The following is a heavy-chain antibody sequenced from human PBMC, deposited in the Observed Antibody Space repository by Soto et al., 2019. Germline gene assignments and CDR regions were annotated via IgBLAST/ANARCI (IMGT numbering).Heavy chain of an antibody. V-gene: IGHV1-3*01. CDR1: GYSLTAYA. J-gene: IGHJ4*02. CDR2: INADNCNT. Sequence: QVQLVQSGAEVRKPGASVKISCKTSGYSLTAYAMHWVRQAPGRSLEPMGWINADNCNTKVSERFQGRVTITRDTVANTVYLELSSLTSEDTAVYYCARYFFDSTGYFDYWGQGTPVTVSS. CDR3: ARYFFDSTGYFDY. D-gene: IGHD2-8*02.